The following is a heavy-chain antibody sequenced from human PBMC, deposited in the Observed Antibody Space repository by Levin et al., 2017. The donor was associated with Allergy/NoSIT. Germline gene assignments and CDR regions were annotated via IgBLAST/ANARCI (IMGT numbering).Heavy chain of an antibody. CDR1: GFSLSTSGVG. D-gene: IGHD4-17*01. Sequence: SGPTLVKPTQTLTLTCTFSGFSLSTSGVGVGWIRQPPGKALEWLALIYWDDDKRYSPSLKSRLTITKDTSKNQVVLTMTNMDPVDTATYYCARLDYGDYGYDAFDIWGQGTMVTVSS. V-gene: IGHV2-5*02. CDR3: ARLDYGDYGYDAFDI. J-gene: IGHJ3*02. CDR2: IYWDDDK.